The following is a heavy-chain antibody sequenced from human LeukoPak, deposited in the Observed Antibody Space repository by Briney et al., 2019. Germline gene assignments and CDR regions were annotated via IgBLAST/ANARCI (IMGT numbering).Heavy chain of an antibody. V-gene: IGHV4-59*01. J-gene: IGHJ3*02. CDR3: ARVYSGSYDAFDI. CDR1: GGSISSYY. Sequence: SETLSLTCTVSGGSISSYYWNWIRQPPGKGLEWIGYIYYSGSTNYSPSLKSRVTMSVDTSKNQFSLKLSSVTVADTAVYYCARVYSGSYDAFDIWGQGTMVTVSS. D-gene: IGHD1-26*01. CDR2: IYYSGST.